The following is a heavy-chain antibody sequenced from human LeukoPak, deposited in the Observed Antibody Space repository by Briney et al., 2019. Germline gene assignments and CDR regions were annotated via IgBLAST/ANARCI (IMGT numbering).Heavy chain of an antibody. J-gene: IGHJ4*02. D-gene: IGHD6-19*01. CDR3: ARGQWPDS. V-gene: IGHV3-21*01. Sequence: GGSLRLSCAASGFXFSTYTMNWVRQAPGKGVEWLSGMSSSTTSIPYSASVTRPFTISTDNAKNSLYLQMNSLRPEDTAVFYCARGQWPDSWGQGTLLIVSS. CDR1: GFXFSTYT. CDR2: MSSSTTSI.